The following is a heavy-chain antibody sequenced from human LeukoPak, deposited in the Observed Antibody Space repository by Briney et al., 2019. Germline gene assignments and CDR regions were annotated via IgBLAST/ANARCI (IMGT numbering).Heavy chain of an antibody. CDR1: GFTFSSYG. V-gene: IGHV3-33*01. J-gene: IGHJ5*02. CDR3: ARALLSAVTTFSLWFDP. D-gene: IGHD4-17*01. CDR2: IWYDGSNK. Sequence: GGSLRLSCAASGFTFSSYGMHWVRQAPGKGLEWVAVIWYDGSNKYYADSVKGRFTISRDNSKNTPYLQMNSLRAEDTAVYYCARALLSAVTTFSLWFDPWGQGTLVTVSS.